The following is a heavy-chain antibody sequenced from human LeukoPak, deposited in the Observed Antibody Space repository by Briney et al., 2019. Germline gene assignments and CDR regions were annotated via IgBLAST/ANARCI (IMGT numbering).Heavy chain of an antibody. D-gene: IGHD2-8*02. Sequence: GRSLRLPCAASGFTFDDYAMRWVRHAPGKGLEWVSGISWNSGSIGYADSVKGRFTISRDNAKNSLYLQMNSLRAEDTALYYCAKGGNVGGAGYYYGMDVWGQGTTVTVSS. CDR2: ISWNSGSI. V-gene: IGHV3-9*01. CDR1: GFTFDDYA. CDR3: AKGGNVGGAGYYYGMDV. J-gene: IGHJ6*02.